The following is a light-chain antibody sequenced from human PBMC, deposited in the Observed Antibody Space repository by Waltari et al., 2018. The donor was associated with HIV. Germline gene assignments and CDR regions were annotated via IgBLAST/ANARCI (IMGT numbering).Light chain of an antibody. Sequence: DVVMTQSPLSLPVTLGQPASTSCRSIQSLGYSYGNTYLNWFQQRPGQSPRRIIYKVSNRDSGVPDRFSGSGSGTDFTLKISRVEAEDVGVYYCMQGTYWPLTFGGGTKVEIK. V-gene: IGKV2-30*01. CDR1: QSLGYSYGNTY. CDR3: MQGTYWPLT. CDR2: KVS. J-gene: IGKJ4*01.